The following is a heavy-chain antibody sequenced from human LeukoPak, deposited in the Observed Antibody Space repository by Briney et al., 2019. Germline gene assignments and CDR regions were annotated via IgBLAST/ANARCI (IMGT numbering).Heavy chain of an antibody. CDR3: ARDGCSSTSCYYDY. CDR2: INHSGST. J-gene: IGHJ4*02. Sequence: GSLRLSCAASGFTFSSYAMSWVRQPPGKGLEWIGEINHSGSTNYNPSLKSRVTISVDTSKNQFSLKLSSVTAADTAVYYCARDGCSSTSCYYDYWGQGTLVTVSS. D-gene: IGHD2-2*01. V-gene: IGHV4-34*01. CDR1: GFTFSSYA.